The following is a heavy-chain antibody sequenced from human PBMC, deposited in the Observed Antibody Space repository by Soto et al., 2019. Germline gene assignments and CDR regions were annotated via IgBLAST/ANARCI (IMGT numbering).Heavy chain of an antibody. CDR1: GFTFSSYG. V-gene: IGHV3-33*06. J-gene: IGHJ4*02. Sequence: PGGSLRLSCAASGFTFSSYGMHWVRQAPGKGLEWVAVIWYDGSNKYYAEYVKGRFTISRDNSKKKLYLQMNSLRAEDTAVYYCAKDSVDKGVAGLDYWGQGTLVTVSS. CDR2: IWYDGSNK. CDR3: AKDSVDKGVAGLDY. D-gene: IGHD6-19*01.